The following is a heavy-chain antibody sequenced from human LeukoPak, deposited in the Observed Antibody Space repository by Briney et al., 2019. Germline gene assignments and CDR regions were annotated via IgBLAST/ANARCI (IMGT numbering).Heavy chain of an antibody. CDR3: ARQGVGATDF. CDR1: GGSFSGYY. D-gene: IGHD1-26*01. V-gene: IGHV4-34*01. J-gene: IGHJ4*02. CDR2: INHSGST. Sequence: PSETLSLTCAVYGGSFSGYYWSWIRQPPGKGLEWIGEINHSGSTNYNPSLKSRVTISVDTSKNQFSLKLSSVTAADTAVYYCARQGVGATDFWGQGSLVTVSS.